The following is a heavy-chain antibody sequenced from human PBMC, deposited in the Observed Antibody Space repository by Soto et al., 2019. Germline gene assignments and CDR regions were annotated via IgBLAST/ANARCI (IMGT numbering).Heavy chain of an antibody. Sequence: QVQLAQSGAEVKKPGSSVKVSCKASGGTFSSYAISWVRQAPGQGLEWMGGIIPIFGTANYAQKFQGRVTITADESTSTAYMELSSLRSEDTAVYYCARRDIVVVPAVTYYYYYGMDVWGQGTTVTVSS. V-gene: IGHV1-69*01. CDR1: GGTFSSYA. CDR3: ARRDIVVVPAVTYYYYYGMDV. J-gene: IGHJ6*02. CDR2: IIPIFGTA. D-gene: IGHD2-2*01.